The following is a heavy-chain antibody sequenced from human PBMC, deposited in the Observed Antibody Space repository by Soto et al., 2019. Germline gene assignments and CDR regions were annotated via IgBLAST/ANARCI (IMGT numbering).Heavy chain of an antibody. D-gene: IGHD2-2*03. Sequence: GGSLRLSCAASGYTFSTYAMHWVRQAPGKGLEWVAVISYDGSQKYNADSVKGRFIISRDNSENTLYLQMNSLRAEDTAVYYCARDMDRGSWHLSRIDYWGQGTAVTVSS. CDR2: ISYDGSQK. V-gene: IGHV3-30-3*01. CDR1: GYTFSTYA. CDR3: ARDMDRGSWHLSRIDY. J-gene: IGHJ4*02.